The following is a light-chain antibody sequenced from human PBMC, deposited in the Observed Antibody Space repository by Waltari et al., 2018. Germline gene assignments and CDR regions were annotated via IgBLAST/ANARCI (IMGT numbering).Light chain of an antibody. V-gene: IGLV1-44*01. J-gene: IGLJ2*01. CDR3: VAWDDSLNGVV. Sequence: QSVLTQPPSVSGTPGQRVTISCSGSSSNIGSKAVNWYEHLPGTAPKLLIYTNDQRPSGVPGRFSGSKSGTSASLAISGLQSEDEADYYCVAWDDSLNGVVFGGGTKVTVL. CDR1: SSNIGSKA. CDR2: TND.